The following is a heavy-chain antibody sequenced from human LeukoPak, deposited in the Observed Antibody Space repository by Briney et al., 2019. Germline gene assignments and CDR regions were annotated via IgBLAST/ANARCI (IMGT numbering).Heavy chain of an antibody. CDR2: IRSKANSYAT. D-gene: IGHD3-22*01. V-gene: IGHV3-73*01. Sequence: GGSLRLSCAASGFTFSGSAMYWVRQASGKGLEWVGRIRSKANSYATAYAASVKGRFTISRDDSKNTAYLQMNSLKTEDTAVYYCTRHPGFYDSSGYYNYWGQGTLVTVSS. J-gene: IGHJ4*02. CDR1: GFTFSGSA. CDR3: TRHPGFYDSSGYYNY.